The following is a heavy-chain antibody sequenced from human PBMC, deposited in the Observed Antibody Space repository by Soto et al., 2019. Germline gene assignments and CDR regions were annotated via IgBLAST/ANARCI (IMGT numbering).Heavy chain of an antibody. CDR2: IDYSGST. J-gene: IGHJ5*02. CDR3: ARHDVTVTFNYFDP. CDR1: GASIGSGGYY. D-gene: IGHD4-17*01. V-gene: IGHV4-39*01. Sequence: SETLSLTCTVSGASIGSGGYYWGWIRQPPGKGLEWIGSIDYSGSTNYNPSLKSRVTISVDTPNNQFSLELSSVTTADTALYFCARHDVTVTFNYFDPWGQGTLVTVSS.